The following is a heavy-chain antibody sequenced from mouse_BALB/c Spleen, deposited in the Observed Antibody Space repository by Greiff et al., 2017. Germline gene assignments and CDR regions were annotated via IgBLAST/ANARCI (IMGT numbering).Heavy chain of an antibody. Sequence: QVQLQQSGAELVRPGTSVKISCKASGYTFTNYWLGWVKQRPGHGLEWIGDIYPGGGYTNYNEKFKGKATLTADTSSSTAYMQLSSLTSEDSAVYFCAREAYYYGSSKDCFAYWGQGTLVTVSA. V-gene: IGHV1-63*02. CDR3: AREAYYYGSSKDCFAY. J-gene: IGHJ3*01. D-gene: IGHD1-1*01. CDR1: GYTFTNYW. CDR2: IYPGGGYT.